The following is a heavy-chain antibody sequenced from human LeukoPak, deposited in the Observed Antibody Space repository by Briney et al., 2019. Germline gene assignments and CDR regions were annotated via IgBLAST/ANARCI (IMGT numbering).Heavy chain of an antibody. V-gene: IGHV4-39*01. J-gene: IGHJ5*02. CDR2: INYGGST. CDR3: ARQDHYDHWYPDWCDP. D-gene: IGHD3-16*01. Sequence: SETLSLTCTVSGGSISSSSYYWGWIRQPPGKGLEWIVSINYGGSTYYNPSLKSRVTISVDTSKKQFSLKLHSVTAADTAVYFCARQDHYDHWYPDWCDPGGRGTRVTVS. CDR1: GGSISSSSYY.